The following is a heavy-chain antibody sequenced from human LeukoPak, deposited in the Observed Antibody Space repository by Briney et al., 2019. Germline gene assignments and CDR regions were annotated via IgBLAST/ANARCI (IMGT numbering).Heavy chain of an antibody. D-gene: IGHD6-19*01. CDR2: IYYSGST. J-gene: IGHJ4*02. CDR1: GDSISGYY. V-gene: IGHV4-59*08. Sequence: PSETLSLACTVSGDSISGYYWSWIRQPPGKGLEWIGNIYYSGSTNYNPSLKSRVTISVDTSKNQFSLKLSSVTAADTAMYYCARTRRTYSSGWYGYNFDSWGQGTLVTVSS. CDR3: ARTRRTYSSGWYGYNFDS.